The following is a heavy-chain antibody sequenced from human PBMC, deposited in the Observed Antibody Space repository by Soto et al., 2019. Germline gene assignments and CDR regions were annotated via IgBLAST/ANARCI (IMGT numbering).Heavy chain of an antibody. V-gene: IGHV4-4*02. Sequence: PSETLSLTCAVSGGSISSSNWWTWVRLPPGKGLEWIGYIYHSGSTYYNPSLKSRVTISVDRSKNQFSLKLSSVTAADTAVYYCAGSGYYHNSGMDVWGQGTTVNVSS. CDR1: GGSISSSNW. D-gene: IGHD3-22*01. CDR2: IYHSGST. J-gene: IGHJ6*02. CDR3: AGSGYYHNSGMDV.